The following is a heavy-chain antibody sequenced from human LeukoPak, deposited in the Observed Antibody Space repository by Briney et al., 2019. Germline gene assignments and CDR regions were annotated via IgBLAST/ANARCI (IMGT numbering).Heavy chain of an antibody. J-gene: IGHJ4*02. CDR2: IKRDGSEK. CDR3: ARGFWAGVEY. D-gene: IGHD3-16*01. CDR1: GFTFSNYW. V-gene: IGHV3-7*01. Sequence: GGSLRLSCAASGFTFSNYWMNWVRLAPGKGLEWVANIKRDGSEKYYVDSVKGQFTISRDNAKNTLYLQMNSLRAEDTAVYYCARGFWAGVEYWGQGALVTVSS.